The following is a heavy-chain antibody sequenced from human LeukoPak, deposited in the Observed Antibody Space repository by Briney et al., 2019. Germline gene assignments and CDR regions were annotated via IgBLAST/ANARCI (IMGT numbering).Heavy chain of an antibody. V-gene: IGHV1-2*02. CDR3: ARGGFYYYYYMDV. CDR2: INPKSGGT. D-gene: IGHD6-25*01. CDR1: GYTFTSYY. J-gene: IGHJ6*03. Sequence: GASVKVSCKASGYTFTSYYMHWVRQAPGQGLEWMGWINPKSGGTNYAQKFQGRVTMTRDTSISTAYMELSRLRSDDTAVYYCARGGFYYYYYMDVWGKGTTVTISS.